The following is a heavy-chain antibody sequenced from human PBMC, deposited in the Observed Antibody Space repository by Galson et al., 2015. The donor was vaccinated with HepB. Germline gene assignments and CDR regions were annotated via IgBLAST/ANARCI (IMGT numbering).Heavy chain of an antibody. CDR3: ARGIGGTGEFFYYMDV. Sequence: SLRLSCAASGFTFTNYAMTWVRQAPGNGLEWVPGISGSGDSTYYAGSVEGRFFISRDNSRNTLHLQVNSLRAEDTAVYVCARGIGGTGEFFYYMDVWGKGTTVTVSS. J-gene: IGHJ6*03. V-gene: IGHV3-23*01. CDR2: ISGSGDST. CDR1: GFTFTNYA. D-gene: IGHD3-16*01.